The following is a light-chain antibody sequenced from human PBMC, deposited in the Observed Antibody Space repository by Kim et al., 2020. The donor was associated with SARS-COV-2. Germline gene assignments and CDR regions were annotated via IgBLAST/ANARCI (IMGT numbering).Light chain of an antibody. CDR2: GQK. CDR3: TSRDSSDHWV. V-gene: IGLV3-19*01. Sequence: ALRQTGRSTSQGNSRSTYSASWYQQKAGQAPVFVMYGQKRPSGIPGRFSGSSSGTTASLTITGAQAEDEADYYCTSRDSSDHWVFGGRTQLTVL. CDR1: SRSTYS. J-gene: IGLJ3*02.